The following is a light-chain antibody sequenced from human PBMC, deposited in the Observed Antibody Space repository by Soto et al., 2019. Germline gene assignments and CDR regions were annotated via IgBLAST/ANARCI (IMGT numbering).Light chain of an antibody. J-gene: IGKJ1*01. CDR1: QSISSW. Sequence: DIQMTQSPSSLSASVGDRVTITCRASQSISSWLAWYQQKPGKAPNLLIYTASSLESGVPSRFSGSGSGTEFTLTISSLQPDDFATYYCQQHNSYPWTFGQGTKVEIK. CDR3: QQHNSYPWT. V-gene: IGKV1-5*01. CDR2: TAS.